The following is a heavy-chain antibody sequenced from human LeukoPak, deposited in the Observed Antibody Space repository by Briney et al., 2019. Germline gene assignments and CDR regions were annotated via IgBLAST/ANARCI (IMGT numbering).Heavy chain of an antibody. J-gene: IGHJ4*02. CDR3: ARAPYHYDSSGYYSFDY. D-gene: IGHD3-22*01. CDR2: INHSGST. V-gene: IGHV4-34*01. Sequence: KPSETLSLTCAVYGGSFSGYYWSWIRQPPGKGLEWIGEINHSGSTNYNPSLKSRVTISVDTSKNQFSLKLSSVTAADTAVYYCARAPYHYDSSGYYSFDYWGQGTLVTVSS. CDR1: GGSFSGYY.